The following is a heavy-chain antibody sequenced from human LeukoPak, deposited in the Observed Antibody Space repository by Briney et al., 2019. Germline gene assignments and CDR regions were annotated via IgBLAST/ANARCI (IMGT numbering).Heavy chain of an antibody. Sequence: QTGGSLRLSCAASGFTLSSYAMSWVRQAPGKGLEWVSAISGSGGSTYYADSVKGRFTISRDNSKNTLYLQMNSLRAEDTAVYYCAKAPSYYYDSSGYYFWGQGTLVTVSS. J-gene: IGHJ4*02. CDR1: GFTLSSYA. D-gene: IGHD3-22*01. CDR2: ISGSGGST. V-gene: IGHV3-23*01. CDR3: AKAPSYYYDSSGYYF.